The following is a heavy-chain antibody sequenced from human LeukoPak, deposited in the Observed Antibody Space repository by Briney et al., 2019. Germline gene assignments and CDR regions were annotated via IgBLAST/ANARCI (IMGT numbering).Heavy chain of an antibody. CDR2: ISYDGSDT. D-gene: IGHD3-22*01. CDR3: AKASAMIVVVSKHFDY. CDR1: GFTFSRYG. V-gene: IGHV3-30*18. J-gene: IGHJ4*02. Sequence: GGSLRLSCVASGFTFSRYGMHWVRQAPGKGLEWVAIISYDGSDTNYADSVKGRFTISRDNSKNTLYLQMNSLRAEDTAVYYCAKASAMIVVVSKHFDYWGQGTLVTVSS.